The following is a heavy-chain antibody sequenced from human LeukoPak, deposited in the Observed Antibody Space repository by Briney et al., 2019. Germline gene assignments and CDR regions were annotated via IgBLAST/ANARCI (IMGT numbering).Heavy chain of an antibody. D-gene: IGHD2-2*01. CDR1: GYSISGGYY. V-gene: IGHV4-38-2*01. J-gene: IGHJ5*02. Sequence: SETLSLTCAVSGYSISGGYYWGWIRQPPGKGLEWIGSIYHSGSTYYNPSLKSRVTISVDTSKNQFSLKLSSVTAADTAVYYCARHHIVVVPAAITLYNWFDPWGQGTLVTVSS. CDR2: IYHSGST. CDR3: ARHHIVVVPAAITLYNWFDP.